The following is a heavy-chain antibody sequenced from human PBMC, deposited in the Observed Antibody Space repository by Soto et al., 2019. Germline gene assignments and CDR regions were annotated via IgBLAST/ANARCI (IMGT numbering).Heavy chain of an antibody. CDR3: ARRSTFYYDSSGYYV. D-gene: IGHD3-22*01. CDR1: GGACIAYY. CDR2: INHSGST. J-gene: IGHJ4*02. V-gene: IGHV4-34*01. Sequence: SDTLALTCAGYGGACIAYYWSWIRQPPGKGLEWIGEINHSGSTNYNPSLKSRVTISVDTSKNQFSLKLSSVTAADTAVYYCARRSTFYYDSSGYYVWGQGTLVTVSS.